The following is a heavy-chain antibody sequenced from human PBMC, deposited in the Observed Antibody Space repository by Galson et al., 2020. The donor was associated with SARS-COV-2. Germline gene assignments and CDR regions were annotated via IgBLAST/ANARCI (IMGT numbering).Heavy chain of an antibody. CDR2: ISYDGSNK. J-gene: IGHJ4*02. CDR1: GFTFKNHA. CDR3: ARDGQLSSGWAFDY. D-gene: IGHD6-19*01. Sequence: GESLKISCAASGFTFKNHAMHWVRQTPGKGLEWVAQISYDGSNKYYLDSVKGRFTISRDTSENTVSLQMDNLRAEDTAVYFCARDGQLSSGWAFDYWGQGTLVTVSS. V-gene: IGHV3-33*05.